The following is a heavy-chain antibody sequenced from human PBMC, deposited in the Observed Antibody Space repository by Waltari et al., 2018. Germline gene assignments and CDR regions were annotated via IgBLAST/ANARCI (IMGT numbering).Heavy chain of an antibody. D-gene: IGHD1-26*01. V-gene: IGHV3-23*04. CDR3: AKDYNSGSYSLFDY. J-gene: IGHJ4*02. Sequence: EVQLVESGGGLVQPGGSLRLSCAASGFTFSSYAMSWVRQAPGKGLEWVSALSGRGGSTYYADSVKGRFTSSRDNSKNTLYLQMNSLRAEDTAVYYCAKDYNSGSYSLFDYWGQGTLVTVSS. CDR2: LSGRGGST. CDR1: GFTFSSYA.